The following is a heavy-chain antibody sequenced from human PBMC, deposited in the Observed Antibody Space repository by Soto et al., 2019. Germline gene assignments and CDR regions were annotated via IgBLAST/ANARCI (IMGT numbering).Heavy chain of an antibody. V-gene: IGHV3-23*01. CDR1: GFTFSSYA. D-gene: IGHD4-4*01. CDR3: AKDVTGYSNAFDY. J-gene: IGHJ4*02. Sequence: LRLSCAASGFTFSSYAMSWVRQAPGKGLEWVSAISGSGGSTYYADSVKGRFTISRDNSKNTLYLQMNSLRAEDTAVYYCAKDVTGYSNAFDYWGQGTLVTVSS. CDR2: ISGSGGST.